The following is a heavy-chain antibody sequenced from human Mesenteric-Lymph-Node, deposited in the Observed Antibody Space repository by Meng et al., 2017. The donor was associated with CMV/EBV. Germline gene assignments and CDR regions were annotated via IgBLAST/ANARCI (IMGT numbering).Heavy chain of an antibody. CDR1: GGTFSSYA. D-gene: IGHD4-17*01. CDR2: IIPIFGTA. V-gene: IGHV1-69*05. J-gene: IGHJ5*02. CDR3: ARGDADYAGLPDT. Sequence: SVKVSCKASGGTFSSYAISWVRQAPGQGLEWMGGIIPIFGTANYAQKFQGRVTITTDESTTTAYMELSSLTSEDTAVYYCARGDADYAGLPDTWGQGTLVTVS.